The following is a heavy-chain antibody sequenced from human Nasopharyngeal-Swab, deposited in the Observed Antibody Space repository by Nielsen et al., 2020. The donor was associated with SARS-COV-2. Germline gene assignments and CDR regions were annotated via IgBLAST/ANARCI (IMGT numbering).Heavy chain of an antibody. V-gene: IGHV3-9*01. CDR1: GFTFDDYA. D-gene: IGHD3-22*01. CDR2: ISWNSDSI. J-gene: IGHJ4*02. Sequence: SLKISCAASGFTFDDYAMYWVRQAPGKGLEWVSGISWNSDSIGYADSVKGRFTISRDNAKNSLDLQMNSLRADDTAVYYCARDREWGYYESSAVTWDYWGQGTLVTVSS. CDR3: ARDREWGYYESSAVTWDY.